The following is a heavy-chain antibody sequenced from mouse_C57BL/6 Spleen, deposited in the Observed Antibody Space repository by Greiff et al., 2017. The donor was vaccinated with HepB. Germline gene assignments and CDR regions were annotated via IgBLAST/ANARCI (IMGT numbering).Heavy chain of an antibody. V-gene: IGHV5-4*01. J-gene: IGHJ3*01. Sequence: EVQVVESGGGLVKPGGSLKLSCAASGFTFSSYAMSWVRQTPEKRLEWVATISDGGSYTYYPDNVKGRFTIARDNAKNKLYLQMSHLKSEDTAMYYCAREGNYSNYLFAYLGQGTLVTVSA. CDR3: AREGNYSNYLFAY. CDR2: ISDGGSYT. CDR1: GFTFSSYA. D-gene: IGHD2-5*01.